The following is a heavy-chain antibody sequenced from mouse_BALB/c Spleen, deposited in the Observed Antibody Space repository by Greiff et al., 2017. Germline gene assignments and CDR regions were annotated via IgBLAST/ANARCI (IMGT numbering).Heavy chain of an antibody. V-gene: IGHV7-3*02. CDR3: ARDTLITTEAHFDY. D-gene: IGHD1-1*01. CDR2: IRNKANGYTT. Sequence: EVQLVESGGGLVQPGGSLRLSCATSGFTFTDYYMSWVRQPPGKALEWLGFIRNKANGYTTAYSASVKGRFTISRDNSQSILYLQMNTLRAEDSATYYCARDTLITTEAHFDYWGQGTTLTVSS. J-gene: IGHJ2*01. CDR1: GFTFTDYY.